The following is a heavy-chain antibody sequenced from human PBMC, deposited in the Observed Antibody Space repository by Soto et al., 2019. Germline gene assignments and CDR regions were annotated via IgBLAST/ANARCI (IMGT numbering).Heavy chain of an antibody. D-gene: IGHD2-21*02. J-gene: IGHJ1*01. CDR3: ARGGVVAYCGGDCYSGGFSQH. Sequence: QVQLQESGPGLVKPSQTLSLTCTVSGGSISSGGYYWSWIRQHPGKGLEWIGYIYYSGSTYYNPSHTGRVTISVDTSKNRSPLKLRSVTAADTAVYYCARGGVVAYCGGDCYSGGFSQHWGQGTLVTVSS. CDR2: IYYSGST. V-gene: IGHV4-31*03. CDR1: GGSISSGGYY.